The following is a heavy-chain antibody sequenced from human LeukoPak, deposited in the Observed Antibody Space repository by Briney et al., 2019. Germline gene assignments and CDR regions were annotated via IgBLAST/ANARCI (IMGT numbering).Heavy chain of an antibody. J-gene: IGHJ4*02. D-gene: IGHD3-3*01. V-gene: IGHV1-2*02. CDR2: INPNSGGT. Sequence: GASVKVSCKASGYTFTGYYMHWVRQAPGQGLEWMGWINPNSGGTNCAQKFQGRVTMTRDTSISTAYMELSRLRSDDTAVYYCARARITIFGVVSTFDYWGQGTLVTVSS. CDR3: ARARITIFGVVSTFDY. CDR1: GYTFTGYY.